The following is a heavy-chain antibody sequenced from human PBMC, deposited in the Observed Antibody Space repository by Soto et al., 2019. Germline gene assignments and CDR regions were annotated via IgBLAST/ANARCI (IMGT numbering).Heavy chain of an antibody. Sequence: SETLSLTCTVSGGSISSGDYYWSWIRQPPGKGLEWIGYIYYSGSTYYNPSLKSRVTITVDTSKNQFSLKLSSVTAAATAVYYCARQLMGEGASSGYLNWFDPWGQGTLVTVSS. CDR1: GGSISSGDYY. V-gene: IGHV4-30-4*01. D-gene: IGHD3-22*01. J-gene: IGHJ5*02. CDR2: IYYSGST. CDR3: ARQLMGEGASSGYLNWFDP.